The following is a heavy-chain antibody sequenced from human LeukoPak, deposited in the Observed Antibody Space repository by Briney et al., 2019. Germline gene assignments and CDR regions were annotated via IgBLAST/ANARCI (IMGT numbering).Heavy chain of an antibody. V-gene: IGHV4-4*07. CDR3: ARGHSTVTHFDY. Sequence: SETLSLTCTVSGGSINKYYWSRIRQPAGKGLECVGRIYIIGSTYYNPSLTSRVTMSVDTSKDQFSLKLTSVTAADTAVYFCARGHSTVTHFDYWGQGTLVTDSS. J-gene: IGHJ4*02. D-gene: IGHD4-17*01. CDR1: GGSINKYY. CDR2: IYIIGST.